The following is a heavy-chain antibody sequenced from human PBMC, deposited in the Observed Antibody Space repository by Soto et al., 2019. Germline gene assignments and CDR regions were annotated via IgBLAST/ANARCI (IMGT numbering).Heavy chain of an antibody. V-gene: IGHV3-30*18. D-gene: IGHD3-3*01. CDR2: ISYDGSNK. CDR3: AKDNSDLEWSPVLAY. CDR1: GFTFSSYG. Sequence: PGGSLRLSCAASGFTFSSYGMHWVRQAPGKGLEWVAVISYDGSNKYYADSVKGRFTISRDNSKNTLYLQMNSLRAEDTAVYYCAKDNSDLEWSPVLAYWGQGTLVTVSS. J-gene: IGHJ4*02.